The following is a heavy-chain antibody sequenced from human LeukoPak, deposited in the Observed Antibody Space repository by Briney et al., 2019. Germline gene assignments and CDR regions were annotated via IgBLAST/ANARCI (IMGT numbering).Heavy chain of an antibody. CDR3: ASQELVVAGFEN. J-gene: IGHJ4*02. CDR1: GYTFTSYG. CDR2: MNAYNGNT. D-gene: IGHD2-15*01. Sequence: ASVKVSCKASGYTFTSYGISWVRQAPGQGLEWMGWMNAYNGNTSYAQKFQGRVTMTRDTSTSTAYMELRSLRSDDTAVYYCASQELVVAGFENWGQGTLGTGSS. V-gene: IGHV1-18*01.